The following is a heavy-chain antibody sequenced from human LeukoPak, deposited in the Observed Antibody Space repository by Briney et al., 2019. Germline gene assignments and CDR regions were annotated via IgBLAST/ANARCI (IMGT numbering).Heavy chain of an antibody. CDR1: GGSISGDS. D-gene: IGHD6-19*01. J-gene: IGHJ4*02. Sequence: SETLSLTCTVSGGSISGDSWSWIRQPAGKGLEWIGRIHTNGRTNYSPSLKSRVSMSVDTSKNQISLKLSSVTAADTAIYYCARDERIVVAGNWEHWGQGTLVTVSS. CDR3: ARDERIVVAGNWEH. CDR2: IHTNGRT. V-gene: IGHV4-4*07.